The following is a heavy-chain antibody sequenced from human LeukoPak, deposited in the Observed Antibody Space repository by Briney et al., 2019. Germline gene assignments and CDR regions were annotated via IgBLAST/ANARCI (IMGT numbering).Heavy chain of an antibody. D-gene: IGHD1-20*01. CDR3: ARGGGYNWNYYYYYIDV. J-gene: IGHJ6*03. CDR2: ISGSGGST. Sequence: GGSLRLSCAASGFTFSSYAMSWVRQASGKGLEWVSAISGSGGSTYYADSVKGRFTISRDNSKNTLYLQMNSLRAGDTAVYYCARGGGYNWNYYYYYIDVWGKGTTVTVSS. V-gene: IGHV3-23*01. CDR1: GFTFSSYA.